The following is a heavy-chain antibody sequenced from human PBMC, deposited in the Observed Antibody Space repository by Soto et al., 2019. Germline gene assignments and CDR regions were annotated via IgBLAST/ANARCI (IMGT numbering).Heavy chain of an antibody. CDR2: TYYRSKWYN. D-gene: IGHD3-22*01. CDR3: TTDSYFTLKLVRFDY. V-gene: IGHV6-1*01. Sequence: PSQTLSLTCAISGDSVSSNSAAWNWIRQSPSRGLEWLGRTYYRSKWYNDYAVSVKSRITINPDTSKNQFSLQLNSVTPEDTAVYYCTTDSYFTLKLVRFDYWGLGTLVTVSS. J-gene: IGHJ4*01. CDR1: GDSVSSNSAA.